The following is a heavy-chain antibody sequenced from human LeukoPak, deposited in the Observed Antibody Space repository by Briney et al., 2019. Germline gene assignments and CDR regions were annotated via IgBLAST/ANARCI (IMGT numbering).Heavy chain of an antibody. V-gene: IGHV3-48*01. CDR3: ASGYCGGACQLGGVDM. J-gene: IGHJ3*02. CDR1: GFTFSTYN. Sequence: GGSLRLSCAASGFTFSTYNMIWLRQAPGKGLEWLSYISSSSTILYADSVKGRFTISRDNAKTSVYLQMNSLRAEDTAVYYCASGYCGGACQLGGVDMWGQGTMVTVSS. CDR2: ISSSSTI. D-gene: IGHD2-21*02.